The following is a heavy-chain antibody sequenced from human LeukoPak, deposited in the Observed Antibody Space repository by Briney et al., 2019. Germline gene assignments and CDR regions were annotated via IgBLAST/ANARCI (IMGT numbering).Heavy chain of an antibody. CDR1: GGSFSSFY. CDR2: VYYNGIT. D-gene: IGHD2-15*01. CDR3: ARDVTPQTGWYYFDY. V-gene: IGHV4-59*01. Sequence: SETLSLTCTVSGGSFSSFYWSWIRQPPGKGLEWIGYVYYNGITKYNPSLKNRVTISVNTSKNQFSLKLTSVTAADTAVYYCARDVTPQTGWYYFDYWGQGTQVTVSS. J-gene: IGHJ4*02.